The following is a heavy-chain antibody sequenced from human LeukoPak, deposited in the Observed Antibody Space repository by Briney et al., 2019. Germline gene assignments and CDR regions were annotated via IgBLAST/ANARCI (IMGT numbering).Heavy chain of an antibody. CDR3: ARSPGYDFWSGYYHMDV. J-gene: IGHJ6*03. CDR1: GYTFTSYD. Sequence: ASVKVSCKASGYTFTSYDINWVRQATGQGLEWMGWMNPNSGNTGYAQKFQGRVTITRNTSISTAYMELSSLRSEDTAVYYCARSPGYDFWSGYYHMDVWGKGTTVTISS. D-gene: IGHD3-3*01. V-gene: IGHV1-8*03. CDR2: MNPNSGNT.